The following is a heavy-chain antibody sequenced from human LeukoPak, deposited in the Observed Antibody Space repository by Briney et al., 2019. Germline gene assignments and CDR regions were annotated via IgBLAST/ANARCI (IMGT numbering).Heavy chain of an antibody. CDR1: GFTFSAYS. J-gene: IGHJ6*03. V-gene: IGHV3-21*04. D-gene: IGHD2-21*01. Sequence: PGESLRLSCAASGFTFSAYSMNWVRQAPGKGLEWVSSISTSGNYIYYTDSVKGRFTISRDNSNYMLFLHMNNLRAEDTAIYYCAKQPYNYYYLDVWGKGTTVTVSS. CDR2: ISTSGNYI. CDR3: AKQPYNYYYLDV.